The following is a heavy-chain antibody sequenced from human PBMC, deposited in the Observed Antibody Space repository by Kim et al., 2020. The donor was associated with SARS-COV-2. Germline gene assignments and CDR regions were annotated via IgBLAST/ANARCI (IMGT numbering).Heavy chain of an antibody. Sequence: SQTLSLTCAISGDSVSSNSAAWNWIRQSPSRGLEWLGRTYYRSKWYNDYAVSVKSRITINPDTSKNQFSLQLNSVTPEDTAVYHCARAGLATVTTIQDGFDHRGQATLVTVS. CDR3: ARAGLATVTTIQDGFDH. D-gene: IGHD4-17*01. V-gene: IGHV6-1*01. CDR1: GDSVSSNSAA. J-gene: IGHJ5*02. CDR2: TYYRSKWYN.